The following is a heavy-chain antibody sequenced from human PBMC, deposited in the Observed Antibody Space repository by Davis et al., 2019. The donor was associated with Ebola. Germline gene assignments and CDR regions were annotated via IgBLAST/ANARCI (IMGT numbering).Heavy chain of an antibody. CDR2: IYHSGST. CDR1: GGSISSSNW. D-gene: IGHD2-2*01. Sequence: SETLSLTCAVSGGSISSSNWWCWVRQPPGKGLEWIGEIYHSGSTYYNPSLKSRVTISVDRSKNQFSLKLSSVTAADKAVYYCARGGVYCSSTSCPYWYFDLWGRGTLVTVSS. J-gene: IGHJ2*01. CDR3: ARGGVYCSSTSCPYWYFDL. V-gene: IGHV4-4*02.